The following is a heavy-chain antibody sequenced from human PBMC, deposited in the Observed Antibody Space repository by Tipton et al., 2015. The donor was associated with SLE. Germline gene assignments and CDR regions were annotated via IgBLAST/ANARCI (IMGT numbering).Heavy chain of an antibody. CDR2: INPNSGGT. Sequence: QSGPEVKKPGASVKVSCKASGYTFTGYYMHWVRQAPGQGLEWMGWINPNSGGTNYAQKFQGRVTMTRDTSISTAYMELSRLRSDDTAVYYCARSWGYCSSTSCYPLRYWGQGTLVTVSS. J-gene: IGHJ4*02. CDR1: GYTFTGYY. CDR3: ARSWGYCSSTSCYPLRY. V-gene: IGHV1-2*02. D-gene: IGHD2-2*01.